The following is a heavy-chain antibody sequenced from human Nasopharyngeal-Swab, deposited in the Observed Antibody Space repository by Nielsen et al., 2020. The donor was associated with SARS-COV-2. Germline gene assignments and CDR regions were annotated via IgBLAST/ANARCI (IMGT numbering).Heavy chain of an antibody. CDR2: INTDGTIT. Sequence: EGSLRLSCAASGFPFRGHWMHWVRQAPGKGLVWVSRINTDGTITNYADSVKGRFTISRDNAKNALYLQMNSLTADDAGIYYCARDLNWNQADFWGQGTLVTVSS. CDR1: GFPFRGHW. J-gene: IGHJ4*02. D-gene: IGHD1-20*01. V-gene: IGHV3-74*01. CDR3: ARDLNWNQADF.